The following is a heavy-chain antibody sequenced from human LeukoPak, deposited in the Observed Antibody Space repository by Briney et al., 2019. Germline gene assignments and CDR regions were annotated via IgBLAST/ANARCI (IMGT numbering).Heavy chain of an antibody. J-gene: IGHJ2*01. D-gene: IGHD1-1*01. Sequence: PSETLSLTCAVYGGSFSGYYWSWIRQPPGKGLEWSGEINHSGNTNYNPSLKSRVTISVDTSKNQFSLKLTSVTAADTAVYYCARRRQYNSSLFWNFDLWGRGTLVTVSS. CDR3: ARRRQYNSSLFWNFDL. CDR2: INHSGNT. V-gene: IGHV4-34*01. CDR1: GGSFSGYY.